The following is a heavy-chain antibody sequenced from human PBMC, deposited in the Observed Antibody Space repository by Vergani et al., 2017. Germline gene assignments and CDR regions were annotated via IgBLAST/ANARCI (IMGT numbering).Heavy chain of an antibody. J-gene: IGHJ4*01. CDR2: ISGSGGST. CDR1: GFTFSTYA. D-gene: IGHD2/OR15-2a*01. Sequence: EVQLLESGGDLVQPGGSLRISCAASGFTFSTYAISWVRQAPGKGLEWVSAISGSGGSTYYADSVKGRFTISRDNSKNTLYLQMNSLRAEDTAVYYCVKEKIDLGSYFFDSWGHGILVTVSS. V-gene: IGHV3-23*01. CDR3: VKEKIDLGSYFFDS.